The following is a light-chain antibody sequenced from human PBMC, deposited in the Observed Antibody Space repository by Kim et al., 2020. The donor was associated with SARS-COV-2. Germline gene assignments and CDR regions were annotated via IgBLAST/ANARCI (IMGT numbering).Light chain of an antibody. CDR1: QSVSSY. Sequence: EIVLTQSPATLSLSPVERATLSCRASQSVSSYLAWYQQKPGQAPRLLIYDASNRATGIPARFSGSGSGTDFTLTISSLEPEDFAVYYCQQRSNWPPTFGGGTKLDI. CDR3: QQRSNWPPT. V-gene: IGKV3-11*01. CDR2: DAS. J-gene: IGKJ4*01.